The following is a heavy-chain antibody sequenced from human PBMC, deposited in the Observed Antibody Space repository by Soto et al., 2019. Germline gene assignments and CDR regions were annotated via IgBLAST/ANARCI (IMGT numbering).Heavy chain of an antibody. D-gene: IGHD6-19*01. CDR2: IYYSGST. V-gene: IGHV4-61*01. CDR3: ARDQGIAVAVFDY. CDR1: GGSVTSGSYY. J-gene: IGHJ4*02. Sequence: QVQLQESGPGLVKPSETLSLTCTVSGGSVTSGSYYWSWIRQPPGKGLEWIGYIYYSGSTNYNPSLRNGVTISVDTSKNKISRKLSSVTAADTAVYYCARDQGIAVAVFDYWGQGTLVTVSS.